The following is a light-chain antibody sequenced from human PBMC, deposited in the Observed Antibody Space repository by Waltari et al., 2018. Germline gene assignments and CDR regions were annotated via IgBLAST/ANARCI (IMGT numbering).Light chain of an antibody. CDR1: SSDVGGYNH. Sequence: QSALTQPPSASGSPGQSVIISCTGTSSDVGGYNHVTWYQQHPGKAPNLMVYEVTQRPSGVPARFSGSKSGNTASLTVSGLQAEDEADYYCCSYAGNNNFVFGTGTKVTVL. J-gene: IGLJ1*01. V-gene: IGLV2-8*01. CDR2: EVT. CDR3: CSYAGNNNFV.